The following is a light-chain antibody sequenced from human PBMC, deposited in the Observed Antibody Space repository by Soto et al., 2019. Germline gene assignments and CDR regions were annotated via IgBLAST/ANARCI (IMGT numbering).Light chain of an antibody. CDR3: CSYAGSYSYV. V-gene: IGLV2-11*01. J-gene: IGLJ1*01. CDR2: DVS. Sequence: QSALTQPRSVSGSPGQSVTICCTGTSSDVGGYNYVSWYQEQPGKAPKLMIYDVSKRPSGVPDRFSGSKSGNTASLTISGLQAEDEADYYCCSYAGSYSYVFGTGTKVTVL. CDR1: SSDVGGYNY.